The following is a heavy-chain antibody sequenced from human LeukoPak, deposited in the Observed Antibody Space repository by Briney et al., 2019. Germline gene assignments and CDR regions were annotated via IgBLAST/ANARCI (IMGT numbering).Heavy chain of an antibody. Sequence: SETLSLTCTVSGGSISSYYWSWIRQPPGKGLEWIGYIYYSGSTNYNPSLKSRVTISVDTSKNQFSLKMSSVTAADTAVYYCARASGGNFRVKGQYYFDYWGQGTLVTVSS. CDR1: GGSISSYY. CDR2: IYYSGST. V-gene: IGHV4-59*01. CDR3: ARASGGNFRVKGQYYFDY. D-gene: IGHD4-23*01. J-gene: IGHJ4*02.